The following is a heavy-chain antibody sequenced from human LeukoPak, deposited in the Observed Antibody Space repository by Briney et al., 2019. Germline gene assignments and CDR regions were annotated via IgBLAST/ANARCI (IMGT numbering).Heavy chain of an antibody. CDR2: INPNSGGT. Sequence: ASVKVSCKASGYTFTGYYMHWVRQAPGQGLEWKGRINPNSGGTNYAQKFQGRVTMTRDTSISTAYMELSRLRSDDTAVYYCARVPAPIAVAGPIYNWFDPWGQGTLVTVSS. V-gene: IGHV1-2*06. CDR3: ARVPAPIAVAGPIYNWFDP. CDR1: GYTFTGYY. D-gene: IGHD6-19*01. J-gene: IGHJ5*02.